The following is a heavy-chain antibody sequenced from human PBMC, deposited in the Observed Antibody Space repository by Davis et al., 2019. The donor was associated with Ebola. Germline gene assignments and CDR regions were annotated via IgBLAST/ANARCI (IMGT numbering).Heavy chain of an antibody. CDR3: ARHGQWLVAYFDY. CDR1: GFSITTGYY. V-gene: IGHV4-38-2*02. D-gene: IGHD6-19*01. J-gene: IGHJ4*02. CDR2: IYYSGST. Sequence: MPSETLSLTCTVSGFSITTGYYWGWIRQPPGKGLEWIGSIYYSGSTYYNPSLKSRVTISVDTSKNQFSLKLSSVTAADTAVYYCARHGQWLVAYFDYWGQGTLVTVSS.